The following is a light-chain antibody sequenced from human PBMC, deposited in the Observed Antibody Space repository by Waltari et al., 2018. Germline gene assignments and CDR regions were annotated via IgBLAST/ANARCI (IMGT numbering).Light chain of an antibody. CDR3: HQYDALPHT. J-gene: IGKJ5*01. V-gene: IGKV1-33*01. Sequence: DIQMTQSPSSLSASVGDRVTITCQASQDIKNYLSWYQQKPGKAPQLLIYDAFHLETGVPLRSTTSAVGTNFSLIITSLQSEDFATYHCHQYDALPHTFGQGTRLE. CDR1: QDIKNY. CDR2: DAF.